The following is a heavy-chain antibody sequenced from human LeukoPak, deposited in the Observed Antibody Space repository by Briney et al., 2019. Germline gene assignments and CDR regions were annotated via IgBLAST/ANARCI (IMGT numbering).Heavy chain of an antibody. CDR3: ATNPISSGWNRGAFDI. CDR2: IYPGDSDT. CDR1: GYSFTSYW. V-gene: IGHV5-51*01. D-gene: IGHD6-19*01. J-gene: IGHJ3*02. Sequence: GESLKISCKGSGYSFTSYWIGWVRHMPVKGLEWMGIIYPGDSDTRYSPSFQGQVTISADKSISTAYLQWSSLKASDTAMYYCATNPISSGWNRGAFDIWGQGTMVTVSS.